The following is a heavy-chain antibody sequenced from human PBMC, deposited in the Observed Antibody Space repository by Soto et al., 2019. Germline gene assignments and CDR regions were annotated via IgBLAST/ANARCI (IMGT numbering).Heavy chain of an antibody. CDR2: IYYSGRT. J-gene: IGHJ4*02. V-gene: IGHV4-31*03. CDR1: GGSISSGGYY. Sequence: QVQLQESGPGLVKPSQTLSLTCTVSGGSISSGGYYWSWIRQHPGKGLEWIGYIYYSGRTYYNPSLKSRVTISLDTSKNQFSLKLSSVTAADTAVYYCARSGYSYGPNPLLYWGQGTLVTVSS. CDR3: ARSGYSYGPNPLLY. D-gene: IGHD5-18*01.